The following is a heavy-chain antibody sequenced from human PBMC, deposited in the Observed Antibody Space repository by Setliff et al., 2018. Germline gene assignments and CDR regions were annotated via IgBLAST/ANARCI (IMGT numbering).Heavy chain of an antibody. CDR1: GFTFSSST. D-gene: IGHD3-22*01. V-gene: IGHV3-30*04. Sequence: SLRLSCVASGFTFSSSTIHWVRQAPGKGLEWVAVISTDGRNIYQADSVRGRLTISRDNSKNTVYLQVDSLRPEDTAVYYCAKEIQPRRGPVYDSSGLAFDYWGQGTLVTVSS. J-gene: IGHJ4*01. CDR2: ISTDGRNI. CDR3: AKEIQPRRGPVYDSSGLAFDY.